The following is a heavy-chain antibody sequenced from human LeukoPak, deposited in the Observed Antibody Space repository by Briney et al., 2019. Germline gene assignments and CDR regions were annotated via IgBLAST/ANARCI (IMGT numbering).Heavy chain of an antibody. J-gene: IGHJ6*03. CDR1: GFTFSNYW. Sequence: PGGSLRLSCAASGFTFSNYWMSWVRQAQGKGLEGVANIKQDGSEKHYVDSVKGRFTISRDNAKNSLFLQMNSLRAEDTAVYYCARVKQQLVRLLGRDTTYYYYYYIDVWGKGTTVTVS. V-gene: IGHV3-7*01. CDR3: ARVKQQLVRLLGRDTTYYYYYYIDV. CDR2: IKQDGSEK. D-gene: IGHD6-13*01.